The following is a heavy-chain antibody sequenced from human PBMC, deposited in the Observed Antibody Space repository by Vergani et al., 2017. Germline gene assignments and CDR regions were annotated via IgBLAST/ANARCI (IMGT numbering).Heavy chain of an antibody. D-gene: IGHD2-21*01. Sequence: EVQLVESGGGLVQPGRSLRLSCAASGFTFDDYAMHWVRQAPGKGLEWVSGISWNSGSIGYVDSVEGRFTISRDNAKTTLYLQMNSLRDEDRGVYYCARISCGSAPYLHYWGQGTLVTVAS. CDR3: ARISCGSAPYLHY. CDR2: ISWNSGSI. CDR1: GFTFDDYA. J-gene: IGHJ1*01. V-gene: IGHV3-9*01.